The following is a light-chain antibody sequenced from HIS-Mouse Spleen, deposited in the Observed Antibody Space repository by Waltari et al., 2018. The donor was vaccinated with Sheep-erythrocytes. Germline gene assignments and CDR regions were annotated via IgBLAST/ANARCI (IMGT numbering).Light chain of an antibody. V-gene: IGLV2-8*01. CDR2: EVS. CDR1: SSDVGGYNY. CDR3: SSYAGSNNWV. Sequence: QSALTQPPSASGSPGQSVTISCTGTSSDVGGYNYVSWYQQHPGKAPKPMIYEVSKRPSGVPGHSSGSKSGNTASLTVSGLQAADEADYYCSSYAGSNNWVFGGGTKLTVL. J-gene: IGLJ3*02.